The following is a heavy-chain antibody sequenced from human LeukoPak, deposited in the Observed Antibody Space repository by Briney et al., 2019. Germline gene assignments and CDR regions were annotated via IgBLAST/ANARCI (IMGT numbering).Heavy chain of an antibody. Sequence: GGSLRLSCAASGFTFSSYAMSWVRQAPGKGLEWVSVISGSGDRTYYADSVKGRFAISRDNSKKTHYQQMNSLRDEDTAVYYCAKDLSSDGCSSLGYFDLWGSGTRVTVSS. D-gene: IGHD2-15*01. CDR2: ISGSGDRT. V-gene: IGHV3-23*01. CDR3: AKDLSSDGCSSLGYFDL. CDR1: GFTFSSYA. J-gene: IGHJ2*01.